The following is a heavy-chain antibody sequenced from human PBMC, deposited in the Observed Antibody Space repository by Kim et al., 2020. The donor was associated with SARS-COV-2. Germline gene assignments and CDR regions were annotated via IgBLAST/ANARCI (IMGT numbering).Heavy chain of an antibody. CDR3: VANGGYGSGSYYNVPFQH. V-gene: IGHV5-51*01. CDR2: IYPGDSDT. D-gene: IGHD3-10*01. J-gene: IGHJ1*01. CDR1: GYSFTSYW. Sequence: GESLKISCKGSGYSFTSYWIGWVRQMPGKGLEWMGIIYPGDSDTKYSPSFQGQVTISADKSISTAYLQWSSLKASDTAMYYCVANGGYGSGSYYNVPFQHWGQGTLVTVSS.